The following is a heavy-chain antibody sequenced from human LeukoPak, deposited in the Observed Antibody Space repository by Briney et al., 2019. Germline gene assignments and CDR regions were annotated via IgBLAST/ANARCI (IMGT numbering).Heavy chain of an antibody. Sequence: GGSLRLSCAASGFTFSSYSMNWVRQAPGKGLEWVSSISSSSSYIYYADSLKGRFTMSRDNAKNSLYLQMNSLRAEDTALYYCARSAMIVVVISAFDIWGQGTMVTVSS. CDR2: ISSSSSYI. D-gene: IGHD3-22*01. J-gene: IGHJ3*02. CDR1: GFTFSSYS. V-gene: IGHV3-21*04. CDR3: ARSAMIVVVISAFDI.